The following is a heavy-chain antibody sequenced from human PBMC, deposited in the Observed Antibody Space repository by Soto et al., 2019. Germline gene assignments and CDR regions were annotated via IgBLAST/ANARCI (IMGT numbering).Heavy chain of an antibody. J-gene: IGHJ3*02. D-gene: IGHD4-17*01. CDR3: ARERSADAFDI. Sequence: QVQLQESGPGLVKPSETLSLTCTVSGGSISSYYWSWIRQPPGKGLEWIGYSYYSGSTNYNPSLRSRVTISVDTSKNQFSLKLSSVTAADTAVYYCARERSADAFDIWGQGTMVTVSS. CDR1: GGSISSYY. V-gene: IGHV4-59*01. CDR2: SYYSGST.